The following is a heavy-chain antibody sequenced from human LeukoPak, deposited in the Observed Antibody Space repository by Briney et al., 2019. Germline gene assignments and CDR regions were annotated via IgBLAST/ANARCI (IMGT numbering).Heavy chain of an antibody. J-gene: IGHJ4*02. CDR1: GFTFCSYW. D-gene: IGHD3-22*01. V-gene: IGHV3-7*01. Sequence: GGSLRLSCAASGFTFCSYWMSWVRQAPGKGLEWVANIKQDGSEKYYVDSVKGRFTISRDNAKNSLYLQMNSLRAEDTAVYYCARDSPSKYYYDSSGYRGYWGQGALVTVSS. CDR2: IKQDGSEK. CDR3: ARDSPSKYYYDSSGYRGY.